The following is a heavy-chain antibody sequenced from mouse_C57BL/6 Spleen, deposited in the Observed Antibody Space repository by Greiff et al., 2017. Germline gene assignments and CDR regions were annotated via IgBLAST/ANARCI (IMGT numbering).Heavy chain of an antibody. J-gene: IGHJ4*01. D-gene: IGHD2-1*01. CDR2: IDPSDSET. CDR3: ARSPLSYGNSPMDY. V-gene: IGHV1-52*01. CDR1: GYTFTSYW. Sequence: VQLQQPGAELVRPGSSVKLSCKASGYTFTSYWMHWVKQRPIQGLEWIGNIDPSDSETHYNQKFKDKATLTVDKSSSTAYMQLSSLTSEDSAVYYCARSPLSYGNSPMDYWGQGTSVTVSS.